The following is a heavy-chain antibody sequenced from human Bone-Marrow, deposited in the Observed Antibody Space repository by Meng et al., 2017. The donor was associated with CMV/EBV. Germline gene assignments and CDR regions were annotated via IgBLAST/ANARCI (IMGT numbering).Heavy chain of an antibody. CDR3: ASRTGDFLNDAFDI. D-gene: IGHD7-27*01. Sequence: SETLSLTCTVSGGSISSSSYYWGWIRQPPGKGLEWIGSIYYSGSTYYNPSLKSRVTISVDTSKNQFSLKLSSVTAADTAVYYCASRTGDFLNDAFDIWGQGTMVTVS. CDR1: GGSISSSSYY. J-gene: IGHJ3*02. V-gene: IGHV4-39*07. CDR2: IYYSGST.